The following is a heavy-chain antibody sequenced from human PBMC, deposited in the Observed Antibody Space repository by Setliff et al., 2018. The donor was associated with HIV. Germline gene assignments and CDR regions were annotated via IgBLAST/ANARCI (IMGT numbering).Heavy chain of an antibody. V-gene: IGHV4-39*07. Sequence: PSETLSLTCTVSGGSISTTSSYWGWIRQSPGKGLEWIANIYYRGNTYYNPSLKRRVTISVDTSKNQFSLKLSSVTAADTAVYYCARGHDIWGQGTMVTVSS. CDR2: IYYRGNT. CDR1: GGSISTTSSY. J-gene: IGHJ3*02. CDR3: ARGHDI.